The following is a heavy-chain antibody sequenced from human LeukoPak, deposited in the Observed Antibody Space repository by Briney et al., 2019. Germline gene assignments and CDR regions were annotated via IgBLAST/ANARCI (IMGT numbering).Heavy chain of an antibody. CDR2: ITDSGSST. D-gene: IGHD3-10*01. Sequence: PGGSLRLSCAASGFTFSNDAMSWVRQPPGKGLEWVSGITDSGSSTYYEDSVRGRFTISRDNYRDTLSLQMNSLRAEDTAVYFCAKAYIGVLRGFGDWGQGALVTVSS. J-gene: IGHJ4*02. V-gene: IGHV3-23*01. CDR1: GFTFSNDA. CDR3: AKAYIGVLRGFGD.